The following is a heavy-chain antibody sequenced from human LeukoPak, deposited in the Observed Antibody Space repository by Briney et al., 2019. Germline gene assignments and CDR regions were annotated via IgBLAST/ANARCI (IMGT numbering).Heavy chain of an antibody. V-gene: IGHV1-8*01. CDR2: MNPNSGNT. CDR1: GYTFTSYD. CDR3: ARELHYGDNDWFDP. Sequence: GASVKVSCKASGYTFTSYDINWVRQATGQGLEWMGWMNPNSGNTGYAQKFQGRVTMTRNTSISTAYMELSSLRSEDTAVYYCARELHYGDNDWFDPWGQGTLVTVSS. J-gene: IGHJ5*02. D-gene: IGHD4-17*01.